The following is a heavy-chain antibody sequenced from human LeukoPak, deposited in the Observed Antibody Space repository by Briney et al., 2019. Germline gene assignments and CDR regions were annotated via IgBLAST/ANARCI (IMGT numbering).Heavy chain of an antibody. Sequence: SVKVSCKASGFTFTSSAVQWVRQARGQRLEWIGCIVVGSGNTNYAQKFQERVTITRDMSTSTAYMELSSLGSEDTAVYYCAAVTLGGWLPAYLHDYWGQGTLVTVSS. D-gene: IGHD5-12*01. J-gene: IGHJ4*02. CDR3: AAVTLGGWLPAYLHDY. CDR2: IVVGSGNT. CDR1: GFTFTSSA. V-gene: IGHV1-58*01.